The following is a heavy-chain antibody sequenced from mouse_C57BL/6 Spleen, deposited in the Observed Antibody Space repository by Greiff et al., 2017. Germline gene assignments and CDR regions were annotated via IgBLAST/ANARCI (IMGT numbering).Heavy chain of an antibody. D-gene: IGHD2-14*01. CDR3: TSYYRGPIAY. V-gene: IGHV6-3*01. J-gene: IGHJ3*01. Sequence: EVQRVESGGGLVQPGGSMKLSCVASGFTFSNYWMNWVRQSPGKGLEWVGQISLKSDNYATNYAVSGKGRLPLSRDDSKSSVYLQMNNLSAEDTGIYYCTSYYRGPIAYWGQGTPVTVSA. CDR2: ISLKSDNYAT. CDR1: GFTFSNYW.